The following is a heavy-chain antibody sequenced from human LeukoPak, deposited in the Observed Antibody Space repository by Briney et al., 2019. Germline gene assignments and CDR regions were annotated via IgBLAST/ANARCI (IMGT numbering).Heavy chain of an antibody. CDR2: IIPIFGTA. CDR1: GGTFSSYA. Sequence: SVKVSCKASGGTFSSYAISWVRQAPGQGLEWMGGIIPIFGTANYAQEFQGRVTITADESTSTAYMELSSLRSEDTAVYYCARGGGFLEWLLYLDYWGQGTLVTVSS. CDR3: ARGGGFLEWLLYLDY. V-gene: IGHV1-69*01. J-gene: IGHJ4*02. D-gene: IGHD3-3*01.